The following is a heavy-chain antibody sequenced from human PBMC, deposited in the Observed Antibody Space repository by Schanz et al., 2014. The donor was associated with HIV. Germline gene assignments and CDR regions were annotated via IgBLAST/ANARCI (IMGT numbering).Heavy chain of an antibody. CDR2: IWYDGSNE. Sequence: VQLLESGGGLVQPGESLRLSCAASGFTFSTCGMHWVRQAPGKGLEWVAVIWYDGSNEYYADSVKGRFTISRDNSKNTLYLQMNSLRAEDTAIYYCATFGSSWPGYFDSWGQGTLVTVSS. CDR3: ATFGSSWPGYFDS. V-gene: IGHV3-33*03. D-gene: IGHD6-13*01. CDR1: GFTFSTCG. J-gene: IGHJ4*02.